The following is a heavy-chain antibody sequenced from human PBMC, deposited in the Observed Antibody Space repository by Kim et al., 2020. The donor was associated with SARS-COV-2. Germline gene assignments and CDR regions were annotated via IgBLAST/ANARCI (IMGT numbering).Heavy chain of an antibody. Sequence: GGSLRLSCAASGFTFSNAWMSWVRQAPGKGLEWVGRIKSKTDGGTTDYAAPVKGRFTISRDDSKNTLYLQMNSLKTEDTAVYYCTTARYYYDSSGYYPYYYGMDVWGQGTTVTVSS. CDR2: IKSKTDGGTT. CDR3: TTARYYYDSSGYYPYYYGMDV. J-gene: IGHJ6*02. D-gene: IGHD3-22*01. V-gene: IGHV3-15*01. CDR1: GFTFSNAW.